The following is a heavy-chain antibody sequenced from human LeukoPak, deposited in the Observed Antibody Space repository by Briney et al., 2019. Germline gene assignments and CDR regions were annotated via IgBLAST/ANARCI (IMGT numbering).Heavy chain of an antibody. V-gene: IGHV4-39*01. CDR2: IHYSGST. Sequence: PSETLSLTCTVSGGSITSSSYYWGWIRQPPGKGLEWIGSIHYSGSTFNNPSLKGRVTISVDTSKNQLSLNLSSVTAADTAVYYCARRWTGYSYGDAFDIWGQGTMVTVSS. CDR3: ARRWTGYSYGDAFDI. J-gene: IGHJ3*02. D-gene: IGHD5-18*01. CDR1: GGSITSSSYY.